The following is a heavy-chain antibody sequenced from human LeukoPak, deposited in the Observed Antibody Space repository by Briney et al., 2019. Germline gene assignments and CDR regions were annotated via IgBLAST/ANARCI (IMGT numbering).Heavy chain of an antibody. V-gene: IGHV3-66*01. CDR3: ARAPIAAAGTYYYGLDV. D-gene: IGHD6-13*01. Sequence: GGSLRLSCAASGFTVSSNYMSWVRQTPGKGLEWVSVIFSGGSTYYADSVKGRFTISRDDSKNSLYLQMNSLRAEDTALYYCARAPIAAAGTYYYGLDVWGQGTTVTVSS. CDR2: IFSGGST. J-gene: IGHJ6*02. CDR1: GFTVSSNY.